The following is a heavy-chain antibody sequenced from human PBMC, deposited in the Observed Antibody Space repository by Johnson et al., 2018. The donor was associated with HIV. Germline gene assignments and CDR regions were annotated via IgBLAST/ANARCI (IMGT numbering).Heavy chain of an antibody. CDR3: ARDGAIAAPDAFDI. D-gene: IGHD6-13*01. Sequence: QMLLVESGGGVVQPGGSLRLSCAASGFTFSSYGMHWVRQAPGKGLEWVAFIRYDGSNKYYADSVKGRFTISRDNSKNTLYLQMNSLRAEDTAVYYCARDGAIAAPDAFDIWGQGTMVTVSS. CDR1: GFTFSSYG. CDR2: IRYDGSNK. V-gene: IGHV3-30*02. J-gene: IGHJ3*02.